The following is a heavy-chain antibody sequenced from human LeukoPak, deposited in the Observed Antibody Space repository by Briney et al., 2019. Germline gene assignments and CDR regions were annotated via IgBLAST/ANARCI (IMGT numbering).Heavy chain of an antibody. Sequence: PGRSLRLSCAASGFSFRSYGMHWVRQAPGKGLEWVAVISYEGSNEYYADSVKGRFTISRDNSKNTLYLQMTSLRAEDTAVCYCAKDGIRYYYDSSGYYGDYWGQGTLVTVSS. J-gene: IGHJ4*02. CDR2: ISYEGSNE. D-gene: IGHD3-22*01. V-gene: IGHV3-30*18. CDR1: GFSFRSYG. CDR3: AKDGIRYYYDSSGYYGDY.